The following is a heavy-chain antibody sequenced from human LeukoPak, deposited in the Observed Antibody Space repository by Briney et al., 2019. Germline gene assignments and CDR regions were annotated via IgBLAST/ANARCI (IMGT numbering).Heavy chain of an antibody. CDR3: ANYCTNGVCPP. D-gene: IGHD2-8*01. CDR2: INHSGST. Sequence: KSSETLSLTCAVYGGSFSGYDWSWIRQSPGKGLEWIGEINHSGSTNYNPSLKSRVTISIDTSKNQFSLKLSSVTAADTAVYYCANYCTNGVCPPWGQGTLVTVSS. V-gene: IGHV4-34*01. J-gene: IGHJ5*02. CDR1: GGSFSGYD.